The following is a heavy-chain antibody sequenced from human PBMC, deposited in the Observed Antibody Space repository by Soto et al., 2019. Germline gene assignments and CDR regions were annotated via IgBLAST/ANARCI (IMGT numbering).Heavy chain of an antibody. CDR1: GDSVSSNRAS. Sequence: QALSITCAISGDSVSSNRASWNWIRQSPSRGLEWLGRTYYRSKWYNDYAVSVKSRITINPDTSKNQFSLQLNSVTPEDTAVYYCARDVAVARGTPNITYYYYYGTDVWGQGTTVPVSS. CDR3: ARDVAVARGTPNITYYYYYGTDV. J-gene: IGHJ6*02. V-gene: IGHV6-1*01. CDR2: TYYRSKWYN. D-gene: IGHD6-19*01.